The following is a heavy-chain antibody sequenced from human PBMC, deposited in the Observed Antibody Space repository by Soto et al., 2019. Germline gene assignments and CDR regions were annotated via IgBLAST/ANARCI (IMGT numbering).Heavy chain of an antibody. V-gene: IGHV1-46*01. CDR3: ARGAAAGKVYYYNAMDV. Sequence: ASVKVSCKASGYTFTSYYMHWVRQAPGQGLEWMGIINPSGGSTSYAQKFQGRVTMTRDTSTSTVYMELSSLRSEDTAVYYCARGAAAGKVYYYNAMDVWGQGTTVTVSS. D-gene: IGHD6-13*01. J-gene: IGHJ6*02. CDR2: INPSGGST. CDR1: GYTFTSYY.